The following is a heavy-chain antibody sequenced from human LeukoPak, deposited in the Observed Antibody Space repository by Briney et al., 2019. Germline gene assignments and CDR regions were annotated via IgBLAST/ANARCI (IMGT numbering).Heavy chain of an antibody. Sequence: PSETLSLTCTVPGGSISSYYWSWIRQPPGKGLEWIGYIYYSGSTNYNPSLKSRVTISVDASKNQFSLKLSSVTAADTAVYYCASAARSSSGKRFDYWGQGTLVTVSS. CDR2: IYYSGST. D-gene: IGHD6-6*01. J-gene: IGHJ4*02. CDR3: ASAARSSSGKRFDY. V-gene: IGHV4-59*08. CDR1: GGSISSYY.